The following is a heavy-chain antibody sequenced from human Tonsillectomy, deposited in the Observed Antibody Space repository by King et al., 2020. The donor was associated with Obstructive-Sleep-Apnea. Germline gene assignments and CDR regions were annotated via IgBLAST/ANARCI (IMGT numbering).Heavy chain of an antibody. CDR2: ISSDGNSI. J-gene: IGHJ5*02. D-gene: IGHD3-10*01. CDR3: AGDYYGSGRYGWFDP. CDR1: GFIFSDYY. V-gene: IGHV3-11*01. Sequence: VQLVESGGGLVKPGGSLRLSCAASGFIFSDYYMSWIRQAPGKGLEWVSYISSDGNSIYYADSLKGRFTISRDNAKNSLYLQMNSLRAEDPAVYYCAGDYYGSGRYGWFDPWGQGILVTVSS.